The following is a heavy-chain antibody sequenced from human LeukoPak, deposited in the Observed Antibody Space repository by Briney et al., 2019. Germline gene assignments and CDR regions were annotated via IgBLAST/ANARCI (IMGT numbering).Heavy chain of an antibody. D-gene: IGHD3-10*01. Sequence: GGSLRLSCAASGFTFSSYWMSWVRQAPGKGLEWVSAISGSGGSTYYADSVKGRFTISRDNSKNTLYLQMNSLRAEDTAVYYCAKGYYYGSGSHTLDYWGQGTLVTVSS. V-gene: IGHV3-23*01. CDR3: AKGYYYGSGSHTLDY. J-gene: IGHJ4*02. CDR1: GFTFSSYW. CDR2: ISGSGGST.